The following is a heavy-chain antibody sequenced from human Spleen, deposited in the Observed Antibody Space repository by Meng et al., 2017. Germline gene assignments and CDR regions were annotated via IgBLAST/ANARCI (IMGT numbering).Heavy chain of an antibody. Sequence: GESLKISCAASGFTFSSYSMNWVRQAPGKGLEWVSSISGDSTYYADSGKGRFAISRDNSKNTLYLQMNSLRAEDTAVYYCAKKWGSGSPYFDYWGQGTLVTVSS. CDR3: AKKWGSGSPYFDY. CDR2: ISGDST. CDR1: GFTFSSYS. J-gene: IGHJ4*02. V-gene: IGHV3-23*01. D-gene: IGHD3-10*01.